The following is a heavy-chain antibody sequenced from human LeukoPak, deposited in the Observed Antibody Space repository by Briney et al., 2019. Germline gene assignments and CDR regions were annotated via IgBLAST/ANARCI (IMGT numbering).Heavy chain of an antibody. CDR3: ARLYGDYVAGDY. D-gene: IGHD4-17*01. Sequence: ASVKGSCKASGGTFSSYAISWVRQAPGQGLEWMGWISAYNGNTNYAQKLQGRVTMTTDTSTSTAYMELRSLRSDDTAVYYCARLYGDYVAGDYWGQGTLVTVSS. CDR2: ISAYNGNT. V-gene: IGHV1-18*01. J-gene: IGHJ4*02. CDR1: GGTFSSYA.